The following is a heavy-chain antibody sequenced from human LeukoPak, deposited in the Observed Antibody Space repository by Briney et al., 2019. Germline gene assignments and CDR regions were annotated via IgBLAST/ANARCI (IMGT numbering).Heavy chain of an antibody. CDR1: GFTFSSYW. V-gene: IGHV3-74*01. Sequence: GGSLRLSCVASGFTFSSYWMHWVRQAPGKGLVWVSRINSDGSSTSYADSVKGRFTISRDNAKNTLYLQMNSPRAEDTAVYFCAKVWFGEKTFDYWGQGTLVTVSS. J-gene: IGHJ4*02. CDR3: AKVWFGEKTFDY. CDR2: INSDGSST. D-gene: IGHD3-10*01.